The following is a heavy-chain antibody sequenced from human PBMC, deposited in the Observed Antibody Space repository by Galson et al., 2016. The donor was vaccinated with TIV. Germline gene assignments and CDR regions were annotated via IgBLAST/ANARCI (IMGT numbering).Heavy chain of an antibody. Sequence: SVKVSCKASGYTFTSHTMHWVRQAPGQRLEWMGWINVGNGNTKYVQKFKGSVTITSEPSAWIAYMELSTLTSGDTAMYYCARDRLVAKRAFDIWGQGALFTVAS. V-gene: IGHV1-3*01. CDR1: GYTFTSHT. D-gene: IGHD2-8*02. CDR3: ARDRLVAKRAFDI. CDR2: INVGNGNT. J-gene: IGHJ3*02.